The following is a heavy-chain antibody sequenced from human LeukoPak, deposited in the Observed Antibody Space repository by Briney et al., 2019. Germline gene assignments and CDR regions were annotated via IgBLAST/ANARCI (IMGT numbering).Heavy chain of an antibody. CDR2: IKQDGSEK. V-gene: IGHV3-7*01. CDR3: ARGLNNFWSGYYTG. D-gene: IGHD3-3*01. Sequence: GGSLRLSCAASGFTFSSYAMSWVRQAPGKGLEWVANIKQDGSEKYYVDSVRGRFTISRDNAKNSLYLQMNSLRAEDTAVYYCARGLNNFWSGYYTGWGQGTLVTVSS. J-gene: IGHJ4*02. CDR1: GFTFSSYA.